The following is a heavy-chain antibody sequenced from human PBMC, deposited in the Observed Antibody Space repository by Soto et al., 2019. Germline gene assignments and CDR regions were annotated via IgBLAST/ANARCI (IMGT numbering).Heavy chain of an antibody. CDR2: INSDGSST. CDR1: GFTFSSYW. Sequence: GGSLRLSCAASGFTFSSYWMHWVRQAPGKGLVWVSRINSDGSSTSYADSVKGRFTISRDNAKNTLYLQMNSLRAEDTAVYYCARVRRYSGTSYYYYYGMDVWGQGTTVTVSS. J-gene: IGHJ6*02. D-gene: IGHD3-10*01. CDR3: ARVRRYSGTSYYYYYGMDV. V-gene: IGHV3-74*01.